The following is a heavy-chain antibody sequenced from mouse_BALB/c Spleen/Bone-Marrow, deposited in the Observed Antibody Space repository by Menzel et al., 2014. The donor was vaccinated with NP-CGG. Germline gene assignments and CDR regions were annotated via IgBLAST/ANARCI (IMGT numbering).Heavy chain of an antibody. CDR3: TRYLYGNMDY. Sequence: VQLQQSGAELVRPGASVNLSCKASGYTFTNYWINWLKQRPGLGLEWIGNIYPSDTYTNYNPKFKDKATLTVDKSSTTAYMQLNSPTSEDSAVYYCTRYLYGNMDYWGQGTSVTVSS. D-gene: IGHD2-10*02. CDR2: IYPSDTYT. CDR1: GYTFTNYW. V-gene: IGHV1-69*02. J-gene: IGHJ4*01.